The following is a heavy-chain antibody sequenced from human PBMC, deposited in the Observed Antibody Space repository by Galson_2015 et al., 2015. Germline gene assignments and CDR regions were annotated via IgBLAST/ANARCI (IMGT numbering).Heavy chain of an antibody. CDR1: GGTFSSYA. D-gene: IGHD1-26*01. CDR3: ARDPRRYSGSYLPYNWFDP. V-gene: IGHV1-69*13. J-gene: IGHJ5*02. Sequence: SVKVSCKASGGTFSSYAISWVRQAPGQGLEWMGGIIPIFGTANYAQKFQGRVTITADESTSTAYMELSSLRSEDTAVYYCARDPRRYSGSYLPYNWFDPWGQGTLVTVSS. CDR2: IIPIFGTA.